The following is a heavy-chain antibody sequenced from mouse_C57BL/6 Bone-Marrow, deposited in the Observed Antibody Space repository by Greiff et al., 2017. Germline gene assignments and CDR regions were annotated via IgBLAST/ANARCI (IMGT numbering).Heavy chain of an antibody. Sequence: EVQLVESGGDLVKPGGSLKLSCAASGFTFSSYGMSWVRQTPDKRLEWVATISSGGSYTYYPDSVKGRFTISRDNAKNTLYLQMSSLKSEDTAMYYCARHPYRFGYWGQGTTLTVSS. D-gene: IGHD6-5*01. CDR3: ARHPYRFGY. V-gene: IGHV5-6*01. J-gene: IGHJ2*01. CDR1: GFTFSSYG. CDR2: ISSGGSYT.